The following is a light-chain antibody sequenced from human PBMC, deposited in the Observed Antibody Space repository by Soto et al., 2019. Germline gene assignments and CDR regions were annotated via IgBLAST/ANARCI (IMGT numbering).Light chain of an antibody. Sequence: DIQMTQSPSSVSASVGDRVSITCRASQDIFTWLGWYQQKPGKAPKLLISAASDLQSGVPSRFSGSGSGTDFTLTISSLQPGDYATYHCQQAHSFPLTFGGGTKVEIK. V-gene: IGKV1-12*01. J-gene: IGKJ4*01. CDR2: AAS. CDR3: QQAHSFPLT. CDR1: QDIFTW.